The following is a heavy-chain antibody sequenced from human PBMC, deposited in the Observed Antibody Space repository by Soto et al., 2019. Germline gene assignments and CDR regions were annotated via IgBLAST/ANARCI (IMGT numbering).Heavy chain of an antibody. CDR2: IYWDDDK. J-gene: IGHJ4*02. V-gene: IGHV2-5*02. CDR3: ARLTGATCWGD. Sequence: QITLKESGPTVVKPTQTLTLTCNVSGFSLTTSAVAVGWIRQPPGKALEWLTLIYWDDDKRYSPSLKSRLTITRDPSKNQVVLTMTNMDPVATATYYCARLTGATCWGDWGQGALVTVSS. CDR1: GFSLTTSAVA. D-gene: IGHD1-26*01.